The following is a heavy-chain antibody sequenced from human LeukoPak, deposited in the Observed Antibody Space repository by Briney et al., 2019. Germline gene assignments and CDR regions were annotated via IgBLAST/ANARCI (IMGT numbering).Heavy chain of an antibody. J-gene: IGHJ4*02. CDR1: GFTFDDYT. CDR3: TKNIGSGSSYGAFDY. Sequence: PGGSLRLSCAASGFTFDDYTMHWVRQAPGKGLEWVSLITWDAGSTYYADSVKGRFTISRDSSKNSLYLQMNSLRTEDTALYYCTKNIGSGSSYGAFDYWGQGTLVTVSS. CDR2: ITWDAGST. V-gene: IGHV3-43*01. D-gene: IGHD1-26*01.